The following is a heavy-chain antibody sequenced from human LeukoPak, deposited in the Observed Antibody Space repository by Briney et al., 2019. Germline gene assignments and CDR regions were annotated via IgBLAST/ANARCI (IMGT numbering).Heavy chain of an antibody. D-gene: IGHD1-7*01. CDR2: IIPIFGTA. CDR3: ARGVLVRELELPYYYYYYTDV. CDR1: AYNFTTYG. J-gene: IGHJ6*03. Sequence: GASVKVSCKASAYNFTTYGISWVRQAPGQGLEWMGGIIPIFGTANYAQKFQGRVTITADESTSTAYMELSSLRSEDTAVYYCARGVLVRELELPYYYYYYTDVWGKGTTVTVSS. V-gene: IGHV1-69*13.